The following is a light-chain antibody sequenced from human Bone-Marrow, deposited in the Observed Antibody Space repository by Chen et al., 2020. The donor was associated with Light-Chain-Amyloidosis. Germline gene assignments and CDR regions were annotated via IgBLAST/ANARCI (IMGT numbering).Light chain of an antibody. V-gene: IGKV3-20*01. CDR2: GSS. Sequence: EIVLTQSPGTLSLSPGEGPNLSCRASQTISSNYLTWYQQKFGQAPRLLIYGSSSGATGIPARFTGSGSGTDFTLTINRLEPEDFAMYYCQQYGTSPLPFGGGTKVEIK. CDR3: QQYGTSPLP. CDR1: QTISSNY. J-gene: IGKJ4*01.